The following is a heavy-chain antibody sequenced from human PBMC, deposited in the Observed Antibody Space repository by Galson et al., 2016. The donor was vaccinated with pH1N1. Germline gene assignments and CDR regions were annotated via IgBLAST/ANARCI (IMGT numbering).Heavy chain of an antibody. Sequence: SLRLSCAASGFSLSTFWMTWVRQAPGKGLEWVANINEDGSVKYCVDSVKGRFTISRDNAKNSLFLQMDSLRAEDTAVNYCARAIAQGGSYWGQGTLVTVSS. CDR1: GFSLSTFW. V-gene: IGHV3-7*01. D-gene: IGHD2-15*01. CDR2: INEDGSVK. J-gene: IGHJ4*02. CDR3: ARAIAQGGSY.